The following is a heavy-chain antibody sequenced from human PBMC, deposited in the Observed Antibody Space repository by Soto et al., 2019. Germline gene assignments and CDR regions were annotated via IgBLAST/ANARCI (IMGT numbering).Heavy chain of an antibody. CDR3: ARSYYYGSSLDY. Sequence: ASVKISCKASGYTFTGYYMHWVRQAPGQGLEWMGWINPNSGGTNYAQKFQGWVTMTRDTSISTAYMELSRLRSDDTAVYYCARSYYYGSSLDYWGQGTLVTVSS. D-gene: IGHD3-22*01. CDR2: INPNSGGT. J-gene: IGHJ4*02. CDR1: GYTFTGYY. V-gene: IGHV1-2*04.